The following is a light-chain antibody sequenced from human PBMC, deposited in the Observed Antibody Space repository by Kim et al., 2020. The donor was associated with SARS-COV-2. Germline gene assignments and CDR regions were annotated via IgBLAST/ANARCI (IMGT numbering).Light chain of an antibody. CDR1: ELGKQY. CDR3: QAWDSSFVI. J-gene: IGLJ2*01. V-gene: IGLV3-1*01. Sequence: SYELTQPPSVSVSPGQTASITCSGDELGKQYASWYQQKPGQSPVLVIYQNTKRPSGIPERFSGSNSGNTATLTISGIQAMDEADYYCQAWDSSFVIFGGGTQLTVL. CDR2: QNT.